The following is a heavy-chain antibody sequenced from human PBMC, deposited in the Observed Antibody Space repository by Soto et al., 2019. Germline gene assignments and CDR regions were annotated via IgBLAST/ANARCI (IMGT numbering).Heavy chain of an antibody. CDR1: GYTFTSYG. V-gene: IGHV1-18*04. J-gene: IGHJ6*02. D-gene: IGHD3-9*01. CDR3: ARDDYDILTGYYLYGMDV. CDR2: ISAYNGNT. Sequence: GASVKVSCKASGYTFTSYGISWVRQAPGQGLEWMGWISAYNGNTNYAQKLQGRVTMTTDTSTSTAYMELRSLRSDDTAVYYCARDDYDILTGYYLYGMDVWGQGTTVTV.